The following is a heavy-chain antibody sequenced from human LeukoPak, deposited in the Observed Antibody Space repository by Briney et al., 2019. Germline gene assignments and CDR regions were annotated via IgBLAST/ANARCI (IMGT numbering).Heavy chain of an antibody. J-gene: IGHJ4*02. CDR2: IYTSGST. CDR1: GGSISSYY. CDR3: ARAYCGGDCYYYFDY. Sequence: SETLSLTCTVSGGSISSYYWSWIRQPAGKARECVGRIYTSGSTKYTPSLKSRVTISVDTSKNQFSLKLSPVTAADTAVYYCARAYCGGDCYYYFDYWGQGSLVTVSS. D-gene: IGHD2-21*02. V-gene: IGHV4-4*07.